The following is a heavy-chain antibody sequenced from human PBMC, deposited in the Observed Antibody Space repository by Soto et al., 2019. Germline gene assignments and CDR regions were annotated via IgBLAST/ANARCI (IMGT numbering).Heavy chain of an antibody. V-gene: IGHV3-15*01. J-gene: IGHJ6*03. CDR2: IKSKTDGGTT. Sequence: GGSLRLSCSASGFTFSNSWMSWVRQAPGKGLEWVGRIKSKTDGGTTDYAAPVKGRFTISRDDSKNTLYLQMNSLKTEDTAVFYCTTVGVVIIYYYYHMDVWGKGTTVTVSS. D-gene: IGHD3-3*01. CDR3: TTVGVVIIYYYYHMDV. CDR1: GFTFSNSW.